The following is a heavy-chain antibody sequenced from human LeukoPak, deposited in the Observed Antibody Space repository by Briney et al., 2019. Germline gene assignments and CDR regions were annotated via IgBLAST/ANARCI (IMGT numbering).Heavy chain of an antibody. V-gene: IGHV1-69*13. D-gene: IGHD3/OR15-3a*01. CDR1: GGTFSSYA. J-gene: IGHJ4*02. CDR3: ASGLRASDFDY. CDR2: IIPIFGTA. Sequence: ASVKVSCKASGGTFSSYALSWVRQAPGQGLEWMGGIIPIFGTANYAQKFQGRVTITADESTSTAYMELSSLRSEDTAVYYCASGLRASDFDYWGQGTLVTVSS.